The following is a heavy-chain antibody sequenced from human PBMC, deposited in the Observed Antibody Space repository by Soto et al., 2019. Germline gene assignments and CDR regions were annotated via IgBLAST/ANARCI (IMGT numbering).Heavy chain of an antibody. CDR1: GFTFSNAW. D-gene: IGHD6-13*01. J-gene: IGHJ4*02. CDR2: IKSQTDGETT. V-gene: IGHV3-15*01. CDR3: ATTLYSSSWALFGY. Sequence: PGGSLRLSCSASGFTFSNAWMSWVRQAPGKGLEWVGRIKSQTDGETTDYAGPVKGRFTIARDDSKNTLYLQMNSLKTEDTAVYYCATTLYSSSWALFGYWGKGTPVTVSS.